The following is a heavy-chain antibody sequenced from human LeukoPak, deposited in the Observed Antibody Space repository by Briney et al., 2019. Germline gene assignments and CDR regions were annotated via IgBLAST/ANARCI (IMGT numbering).Heavy chain of an antibody. D-gene: IGHD3-10*01. V-gene: IGHV3-23*01. J-gene: IGHJ4*02. Sequence: GGSLRLSCVASGFKISDYYIHWVRQAPGKGLEWVSAISGSGGNTYYADSVKGRFTISRDNSKNTLYLQMNSLRAEDTAVYYCAKDPYSSIRGVMALFDYWGQGTLVTVSS. CDR1: GFKISDYY. CDR2: ISGSGGNT. CDR3: AKDPYSSIRGVMALFDY.